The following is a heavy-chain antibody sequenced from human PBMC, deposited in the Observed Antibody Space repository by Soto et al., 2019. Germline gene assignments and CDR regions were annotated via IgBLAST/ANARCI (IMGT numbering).Heavy chain of an antibody. CDR2: INPNSGGT. J-gene: IGHJ6*02. CDR3: ARDSGSSHYYYYYGMDV. Sequence: QVQLVQSGAEVKKPGASVKVSCKASGYTFTGYYMHWVRQAPGQGLEWMGWINPNSGGTNYAQKFQGRVTMTRETSISTAYMELSRLRSDDTAVYYCARDSGSSHYYYYYGMDVWGQGTTVTVSS. D-gene: IGHD6-13*01. CDR1: GYTFTGYY. V-gene: IGHV1-2*02.